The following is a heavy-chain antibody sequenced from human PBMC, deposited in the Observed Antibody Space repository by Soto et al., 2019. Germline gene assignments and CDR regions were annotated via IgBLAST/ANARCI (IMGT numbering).Heavy chain of an antibody. Sequence: ASVKVSCKASGYTFTSYVMHWVSQATGQGLEWMGWINAGNGNTKYSQKFQGRVTITRDTSASTAYMELSSLRSEDTAVYYCARDQCSGGSCYYTVDYWGQGTLVTVSS. D-gene: IGHD2-15*01. J-gene: IGHJ4*02. CDR2: INAGNGNT. CDR1: GYTFTSYV. V-gene: IGHV1-3*01. CDR3: ARDQCSGGSCYYTVDY.